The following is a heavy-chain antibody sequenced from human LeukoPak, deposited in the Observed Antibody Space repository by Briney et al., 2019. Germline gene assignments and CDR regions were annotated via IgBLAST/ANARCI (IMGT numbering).Heavy chain of an antibody. CDR3: ARRGYSYSDRDYYYHYYMDV. Sequence: GGSLRLSCAASGFTFSSYAMSWVRQAPGKGLEWVSAISGSGGSTYYADSVKGRFTISRDNAKNSLYLQMNSLRAEDTAVYYCARRGYSYSDRDYYYHYYMDVWGKGTTVTVSS. V-gene: IGHV3-23*01. J-gene: IGHJ6*03. D-gene: IGHD5-18*01. CDR1: GFTFSSYA. CDR2: ISGSGGST.